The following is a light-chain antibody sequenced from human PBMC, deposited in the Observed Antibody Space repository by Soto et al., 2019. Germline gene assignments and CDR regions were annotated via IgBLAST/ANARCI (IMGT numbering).Light chain of an antibody. J-gene: IGKJ1*01. CDR2: GAS. Sequence: EIVLTQSPGTLSLSPGERATLSCRASQSVSSSYLAWYQQKPGQAPRLLIYGASSRATGIPDRFIGSGSGTDFTLTISRLEPEDFAVYYCQQHGSSPPGTFGQGTKVEI. CDR3: QQHGSSPPGT. V-gene: IGKV3-20*01. CDR1: QSVSSSY.